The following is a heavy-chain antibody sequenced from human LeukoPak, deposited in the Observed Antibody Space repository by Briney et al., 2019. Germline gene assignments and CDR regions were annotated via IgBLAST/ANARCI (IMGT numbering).Heavy chain of an antibody. V-gene: IGHV3-23*01. CDR2: ISGSGGST. CDR1: GFTFSTYG. CDR3: AKGKKLAARPYYMDV. Sequence: GGSLRLSCAASGFTFSTYGMTWVRQAPGKGLEWVSSISGSGGSTFYVDSVKGRFTMSRDNSKNTLYLQLNSLRAEDTAIYFCAKGKKLAARPYYMDVWGKGTTVTVSS. D-gene: IGHD6-6*01. J-gene: IGHJ6*03.